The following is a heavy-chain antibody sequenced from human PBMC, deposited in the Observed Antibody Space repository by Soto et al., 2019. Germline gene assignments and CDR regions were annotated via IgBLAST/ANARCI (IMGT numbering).Heavy chain of an antibody. CDR1: GFTFSSYS. CDR2: ISSSSSTI. V-gene: IGHV3-48*02. Sequence: PGGSLRLSCAASGFTFSSYSMNWVRQAPGKGLEWVSYISSSSSTIYYADSVKGRFTISRDNAKNSLYLQMNSLRDEDTAVYYCARDGSYYYFWSGPKSRMDVCGQVSTVTVSS. CDR3: ARDGSYYYFWSGPKSRMDV. J-gene: IGHJ6*02. D-gene: IGHD3-3*01.